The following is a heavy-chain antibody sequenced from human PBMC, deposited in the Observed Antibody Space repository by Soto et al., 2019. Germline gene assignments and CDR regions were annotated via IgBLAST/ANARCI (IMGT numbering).Heavy chain of an antibody. Sequence: EVQLVESGGGLVQPGRSLRLSCAASGFTFDDYAMHWVRQAPGKGLEWVSGISWNSGSIGYADSVKGRFTISRDNAKNSLYLQMNSLRDEDTALYYCAKKLDNWYFDPWGRGTLVTVSS. V-gene: IGHV3-9*01. J-gene: IGHJ2*01. CDR3: AKKLDNWYFDP. D-gene: IGHD6-13*01. CDR2: ISWNSGSI. CDR1: GFTFDDYA.